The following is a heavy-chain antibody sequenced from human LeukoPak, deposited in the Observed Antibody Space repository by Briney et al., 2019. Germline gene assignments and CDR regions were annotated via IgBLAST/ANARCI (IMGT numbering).Heavy chain of an antibody. CDR2: LYHPDNT. D-gene: IGHD2-2*01. J-gene: IGHJ6*03. CDR3: ARQYDSYFYYYLDL. CDR1: GYPINSAYY. V-gene: IGHV4-38-2*01. Sequence: SETLSLTCAVSGYPINSAYYWVWVRQPPGKGLEWIGSLYHPDNTYYNPSLESRVTMSVDTSRNQFSLKLSFVTAADTAVYYCARQYDSYFYYYLDLWGTGTTVTVSS.